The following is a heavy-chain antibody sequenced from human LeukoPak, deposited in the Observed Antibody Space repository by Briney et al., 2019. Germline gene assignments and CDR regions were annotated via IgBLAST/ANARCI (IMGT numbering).Heavy chain of an antibody. J-gene: IGHJ6*03. V-gene: IGHV4-59*01. CDR1: GASFSTNY. CDR3: ARLYQQSKWKYYYYYMDV. CDR2: VFDSGST. D-gene: IGHD1-1*01. Sequence: SETLSLTCSVSGASFSTNYWSWIRQPPGRGLEWIGYVFDSGSTNYSPSLKSRVTISVDTSTKQFSLRLSSVTAADTAVYYCARLYQQSKWKYYYYYMDVWGKGTAVTVSS.